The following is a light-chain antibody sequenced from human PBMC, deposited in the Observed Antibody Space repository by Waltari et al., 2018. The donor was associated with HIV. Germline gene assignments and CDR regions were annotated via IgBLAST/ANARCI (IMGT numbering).Light chain of an antibody. V-gene: IGLV2-14*01. CDR1: SSAVGAYNY. J-gene: IGLJ1*01. CDR3: SSYTGSDTLLGV. Sequence: QSALTQPASVSGSPGQSISISCTASSSAVGAYNYVSWYQQHPGQAPKLIIYDVNYRPSGISSRFSGSKSGNTASLTISGLQAEDEADYYCSSYTGSDTLLGVFGTGTKVTVL. CDR2: DVN.